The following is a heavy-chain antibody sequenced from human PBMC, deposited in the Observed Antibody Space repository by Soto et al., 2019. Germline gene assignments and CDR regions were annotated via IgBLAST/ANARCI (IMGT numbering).Heavy chain of an antibody. CDR3: ARARYGDYGAFDI. J-gene: IGHJ3*02. D-gene: IGHD4-17*01. Sequence: PSETLSLTCTVSGGSISSYYWSWVRQPPGKGLEWIGYIYYSGSTNYNPSLKSRVTISVDTSKNQFSLKLSSVTAADTAVYYCARARYGDYGAFDIWGQGTMVTVSS. CDR2: IYYSGST. V-gene: IGHV4-59*01. CDR1: GGSISSYY.